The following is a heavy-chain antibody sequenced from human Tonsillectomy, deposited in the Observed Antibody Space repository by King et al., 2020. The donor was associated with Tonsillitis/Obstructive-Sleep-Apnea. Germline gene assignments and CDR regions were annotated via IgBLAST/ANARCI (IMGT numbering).Heavy chain of an antibody. CDR3: ARVELGHWYFDL. D-gene: IGHD1-7*01. Sequence: VQLVESGGGLVQPGGSLRLSCAASGFTVSSNYMSWVRQAPGKGLEWVSVIYSGGSTYYADSVKGRFTSSRHNSKNTLYLQMNSLRAEDTAVYYCARVELGHWYFDLWGRGTLVTVSS. V-gene: IGHV3-53*04. J-gene: IGHJ2*01. CDR2: IYSGGST. CDR1: GFTVSSNY.